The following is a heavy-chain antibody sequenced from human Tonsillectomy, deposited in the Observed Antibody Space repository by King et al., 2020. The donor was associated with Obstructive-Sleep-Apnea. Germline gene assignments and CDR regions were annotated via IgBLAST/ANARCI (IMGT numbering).Heavy chain of an antibody. CDR1: GGSISSGGYY. J-gene: IGHJ4*02. V-gene: IGHV4-31*03. CDR3: ARGSPPGEYYFDS. Sequence: QLQESGPGLVKPSQTLSLTCTVSGGSISSGGYYWSWIRQHPGKGLGWIGYIYFSGITYYNPSLKSRVTISVDTSKNQFSLKLSSVTAADTAVYYCARGSPPGEYYFDSWGQGTLVTVSS. CDR2: IYFSGIT. D-gene: IGHD7-27*01.